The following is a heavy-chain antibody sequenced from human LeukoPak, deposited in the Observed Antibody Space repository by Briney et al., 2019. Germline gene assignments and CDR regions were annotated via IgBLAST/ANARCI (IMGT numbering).Heavy chain of an antibody. V-gene: IGHV3-23*01. Sequence: GGSLRLSCAASGFTFSSYAMSWVRQAPGKGLEWVSAISGSGGSTYYADSVKGRFTISRGNSKNTLYLQMNSLRAEDTAVYYCALPHCSGGSCYDDAFDIWGQGTMVTVSS. CDR2: ISGSGGST. CDR1: GFTFSSYA. D-gene: IGHD2-15*01. J-gene: IGHJ3*02. CDR3: ALPHCSGGSCYDDAFDI.